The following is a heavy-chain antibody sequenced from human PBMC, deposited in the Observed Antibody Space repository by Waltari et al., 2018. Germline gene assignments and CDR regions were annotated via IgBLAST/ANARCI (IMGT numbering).Heavy chain of an antibody. D-gene: IGHD6-6*01. CDR3: AALPYISSSTSY. Sequence: QVQLVQSGAEVKKPGPSVKVSCKTSGYTFTLYHIHWVRQAPGQGLEWMGWSHPSSGGTNYAQKFQGRVTMTRDTSISTAYLELNSLTSDDTAVYYCAALPYISSSTSYWGQGTLVTVSS. J-gene: IGHJ4*02. V-gene: IGHV1-2*02. CDR2: SHPSSGGT. CDR1: GYTFTLYH.